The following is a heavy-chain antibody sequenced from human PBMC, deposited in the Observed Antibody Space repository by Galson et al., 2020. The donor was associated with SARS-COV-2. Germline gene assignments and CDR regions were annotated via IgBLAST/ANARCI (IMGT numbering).Heavy chain of an antibody. CDR1: GFTFRTYA. Sequence: GESLMISCAASGFTFRTYAMHWVRQVTGKGLELVSAVGTAGETYYAASVKGRFTISRENTNNSLYVHMNSLSAGDTGLYYCARDLWDGTGTVHGHGYWGQGTLVTVSS. CDR3: ARDLWDGTGTVHGHGY. V-gene: IGHV3-13*04. J-gene: IGHJ4*02. CDR2: VGTAGET. D-gene: IGHD1-1*01.